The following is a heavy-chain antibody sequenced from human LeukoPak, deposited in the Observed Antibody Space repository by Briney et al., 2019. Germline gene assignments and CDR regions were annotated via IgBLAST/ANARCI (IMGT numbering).Heavy chain of an antibody. CDR3: ARGITVTTSLWPLRGSKQYYFDY. J-gene: IGHJ4*02. Sequence: GSLRLSCAASGFTFSDYYMSWVRQAPGKGLEWVSCISGSGRTINYADSVKGRFTISRDNAKNSLHLQMNSLRAEDTAVYYCARGITVTTSLWPLRGSKQYYFDYWGQGTLVTVSS. D-gene: IGHD4-17*01. CDR1: GFTFSDYY. V-gene: IGHV3-11*01. CDR2: ISGSGRTI.